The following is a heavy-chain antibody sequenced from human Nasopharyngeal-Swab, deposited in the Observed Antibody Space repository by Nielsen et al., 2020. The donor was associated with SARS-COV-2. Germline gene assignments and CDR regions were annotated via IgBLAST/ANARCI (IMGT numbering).Heavy chain of an antibody. CDR2: ISDDNTI. CDR3: ARGSELLTNYYGLDY. D-gene: IGHD3-9*01. Sequence: VRQAPGKGLEWISYISDDNTIFYADSVKGRFTISRDNAKNSLYLHMNSLRDEDTALYYCARGSELLTNYYGLDYWGQGTLVTVSS. V-gene: IGHV3-69-1*02. J-gene: IGHJ4*02.